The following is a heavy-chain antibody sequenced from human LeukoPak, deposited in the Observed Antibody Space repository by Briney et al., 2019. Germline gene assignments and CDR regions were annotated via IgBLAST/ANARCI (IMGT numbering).Heavy chain of an antibody. V-gene: IGHV3-30-3*01. D-gene: IGHD4-17*01. CDR3: ARDPHDYGAGYFDY. J-gene: IGHJ4*02. CDR2: ISYDGSNK. Sequence: GGSLRLSCAASGFTFSNYAMHWVRQAPGKGLEWVAVISYDGSNKYYADSVKGRFTISRDNSKNTLYLQMNSLRAEDTAVYYCARDPHDYGAGYFDYWGQGTLVTVSS. CDR1: GFTFSNYA.